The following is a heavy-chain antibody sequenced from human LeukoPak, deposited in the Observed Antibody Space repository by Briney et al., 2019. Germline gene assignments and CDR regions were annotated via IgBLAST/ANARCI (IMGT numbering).Heavy chain of an antibody. CDR2: VSGTGGRT. Sequence: GGSLRLSCAASGFTFSTYAMSWARQTPGKGLEWVSVVSGTGGRTYYADSAKGRFTISRDNSKNTLYLQMNGLRAEDTAIYYCAKDRTVGASYWYFDLWGRGTLVTVSS. J-gene: IGHJ2*01. CDR1: GFTFSTYA. CDR3: AKDRTVGASYWYFDL. D-gene: IGHD1-26*01. V-gene: IGHV3-23*01.